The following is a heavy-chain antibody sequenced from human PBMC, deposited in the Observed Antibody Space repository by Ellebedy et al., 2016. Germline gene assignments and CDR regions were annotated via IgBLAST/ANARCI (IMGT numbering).Heavy chain of an antibody. CDR1: GYTFTSYD. CDR3: ARAPEGTYHDYGEYYFDS. CDR2: MNPNSGNT. Sequence: ASVKVSCKASGYTFTSYDIIWVRQAAGQGLEWTGWMNPNSGNTGYAQKFQGRVTMTRNTPISTAYMELSSLRSEDTAVDYCARAPEGTYHDYGEYYFDSWGQGTLVTVSS. D-gene: IGHD3-10*01. J-gene: IGHJ4*02. V-gene: IGHV1-8*01.